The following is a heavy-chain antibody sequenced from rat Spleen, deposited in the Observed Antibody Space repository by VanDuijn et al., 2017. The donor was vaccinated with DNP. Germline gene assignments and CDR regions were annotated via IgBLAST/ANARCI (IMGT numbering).Heavy chain of an antibody. V-gene: IGHV5-7*01. J-gene: IGHJ1*01. Sequence: EVRLVESGGGLVQPGRSLKLSCAASGFTFSDYNMAWVRQAPKGGLEWITTIHSDGSSTYYRNSVRGRFTVFRDNAKNTLYLQMDSLKSEDTATYYCTRGGPSYFDFWGPGTMVTVSS. CDR1: GFTFSDYN. CDR2: IHSDGSST. CDR3: TRGGPSYFDF.